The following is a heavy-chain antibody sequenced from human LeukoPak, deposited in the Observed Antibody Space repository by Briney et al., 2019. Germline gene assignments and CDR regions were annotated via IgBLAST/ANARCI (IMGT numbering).Heavy chain of an antibody. Sequence: SETLSLTCAVYGGSFSGYYWSWIRQPPGKGLEWIGEINHSGSTNYNPSLKRRVTISVDTSKNQFSLKLSSVTAADTAVYYCASSQPRGIAAAGRYFDYWGQGTLVTVSS. V-gene: IGHV4-34*01. CDR1: GGSFSGYY. CDR3: ASSQPRGIAAAGRYFDY. D-gene: IGHD6-13*01. J-gene: IGHJ4*02. CDR2: INHSGST.